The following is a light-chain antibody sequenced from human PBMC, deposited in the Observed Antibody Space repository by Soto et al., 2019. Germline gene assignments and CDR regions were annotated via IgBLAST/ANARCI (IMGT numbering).Light chain of an antibody. V-gene: IGKV3-20*01. Sequence: EIVLTQSPVTLSLSPVERASVSCRASQSVSNNYLAWYQQKPGQAPRRLIYGASSRATGIPDRFSGSGSGTDFTLTISRLEPEDFAVYYCQQYSTSPTFGEGTRLEIK. CDR1: QSVSNNY. J-gene: IGKJ5*01. CDR2: GAS. CDR3: QQYSTSPT.